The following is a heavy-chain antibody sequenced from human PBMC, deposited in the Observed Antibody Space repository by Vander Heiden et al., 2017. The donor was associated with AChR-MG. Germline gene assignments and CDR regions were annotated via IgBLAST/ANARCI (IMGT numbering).Heavy chain of an antibody. Sequence: QVQLVQSGAEVKKPGASVKVYCKASGYTFTSYDINWVRQATGQGLEWMGWMNPNSGNTGYAQKFQGRVTMTRNTSISTAYMELSSLRSEDTAVYYCARVAPPIFGVVIVDYYYGMDVWGQGTTVTVSS. CDR3: ARVAPPIFGVVIVDYYYGMDV. D-gene: IGHD3-3*01. J-gene: IGHJ6*02. CDR2: MNPNSGNT. CDR1: GYTFTSYD. V-gene: IGHV1-8*01.